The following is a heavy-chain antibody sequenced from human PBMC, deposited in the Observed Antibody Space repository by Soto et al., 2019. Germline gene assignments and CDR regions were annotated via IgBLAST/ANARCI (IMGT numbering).Heavy chain of an antibody. D-gene: IGHD2-21*02. CDR1: GGSISSGDYY. V-gene: IGHV4-30-4*01. Sequence: SETLSLTCTVSGGSISSGDYYWSWIRQPPGKGLEWIGYIYYSGSTYYNPSLKSRVTISVDTSKNQFSLKLSSVTAADTAVYYCAREKYGGNSRYYYGMDVWGQGTTVTVSS. CDR2: IYYSGST. J-gene: IGHJ6*02. CDR3: AREKYGGNSRYYYGMDV.